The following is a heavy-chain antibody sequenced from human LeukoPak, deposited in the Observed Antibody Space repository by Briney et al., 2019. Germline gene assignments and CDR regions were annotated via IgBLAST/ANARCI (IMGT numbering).Heavy chain of an antibody. Sequence: PGGSLRLSCAASGFTFSSHGMHWVRQAPGKGLEWVAVISYDGSDKYYADSVQGRFTISRDSSKNTLYLQMNSLRAEDTAVYYCAKDLVGRITVTGSLGNSYIDDWGQGTLVTVSS. D-gene: IGHD6-19*01. V-gene: IGHV3-30*18. CDR3: AKDLVGRITVTGSLGNSYIDD. CDR2: ISYDGSDK. J-gene: IGHJ4*02. CDR1: GFTFSSHG.